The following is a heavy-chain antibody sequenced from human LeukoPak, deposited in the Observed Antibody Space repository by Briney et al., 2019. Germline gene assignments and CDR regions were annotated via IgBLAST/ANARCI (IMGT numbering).Heavy chain of an antibody. CDR1: GFTFSNYD. J-gene: IGHJ5*02. Sequence: GGSLRLSCAASGFTFSNYDMNWVRQAPGKGLEWVSYISSSSRIIYYADSLKGRFTISGDNAKNSLYLQLNSLRAEDTAVYYCARDPLSGYYANWFDPWGQGTLVTVSS. CDR2: ISSSSRII. D-gene: IGHD3-22*01. CDR3: ARDPLSGYYANWFDP. V-gene: IGHV3-48*01.